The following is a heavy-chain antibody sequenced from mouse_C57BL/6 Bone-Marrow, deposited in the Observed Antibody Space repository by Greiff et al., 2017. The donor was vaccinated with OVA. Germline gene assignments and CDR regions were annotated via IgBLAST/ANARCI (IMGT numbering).Heavy chain of an antibody. D-gene: IGHD1-1*01. CDR3: ARQGFYYGSSPYWYFDV. Sequence: EVQGVESGGGLVKPGGSLKLSCAASGFTFSDYGMHWVRQAPEKGLEWVAYLSSGSSTIYYADTVKGRFTISRDNAKNTLFLQMTSLRSEDTAMYYCARQGFYYGSSPYWYFDVWGTGTTVTVSS. J-gene: IGHJ1*03. CDR2: LSSGSSTI. CDR1: GFTFSDYG. V-gene: IGHV5-17*01.